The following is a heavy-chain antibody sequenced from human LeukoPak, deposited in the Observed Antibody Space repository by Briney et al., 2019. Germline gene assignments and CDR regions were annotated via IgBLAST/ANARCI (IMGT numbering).Heavy chain of an antibody. V-gene: IGHV3-30*04. J-gene: IGHJ4*02. CDR3: ARGYCSGGSCYLFDY. CDR2: ISYDGSNK. Sequence: GGSLRLSCAASGFTFSSYAMHWVRQDPGRGLEWVAVISYDGSNKYYADSVKGRFTISRDNSKNTLYLQMNSLRAEDTAVYYCARGYCSGGSCYLFDYWGQGTLVTVSS. D-gene: IGHD2-15*01. CDR1: GFTFSSYA.